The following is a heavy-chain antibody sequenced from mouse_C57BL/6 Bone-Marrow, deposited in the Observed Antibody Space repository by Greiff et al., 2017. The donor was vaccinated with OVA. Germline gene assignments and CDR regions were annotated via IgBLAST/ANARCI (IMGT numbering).Heavy chain of an antibody. CDR3: VREGVGPFDY. V-gene: IGHV10-3*01. CDR2: ISSKSSNYAT. D-gene: IGHD4-1*01. Sequence: EVQRVESGGGLVQPKGSLKLSCAASGFTFNTYAMHWVRQAPGKGLEWVARISSKSSNYATYYADSVKDRVTISRDDSQSMLYLQMNNLKTEDTAMYYCVREGVGPFDYWGQGTTLTVSS. CDR1: GFTFNTYA. J-gene: IGHJ2*01.